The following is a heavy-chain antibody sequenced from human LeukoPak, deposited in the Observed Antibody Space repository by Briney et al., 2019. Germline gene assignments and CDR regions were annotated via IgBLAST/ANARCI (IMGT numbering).Heavy chain of an antibody. CDR2: TYDSGST. J-gene: IGHJ5*02. D-gene: IGHD2-8*02. CDR1: GGSISSSSYY. V-gene: IGHV4-39*01. CDR3: ARRGAPGGLLVGPVQAFDP. Sequence: PSETLSLTCTVSGGSISSSSYYWGWIRQPPGKGLEWIGSTYDSGSTYYNPSLKSRVTISVDTSKNQFSLKLSSVTAADTAVYYCARRGAPGGLLVGPVQAFDPWGQGTLVTVSS.